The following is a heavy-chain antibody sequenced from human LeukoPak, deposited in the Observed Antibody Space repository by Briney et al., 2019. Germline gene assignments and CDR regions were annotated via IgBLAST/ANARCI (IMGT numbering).Heavy chain of an antibody. Sequence: SETLSLPCTVSGASISSYYWSWIRQPPGKGLEWIGYIYYNGSPNYNPSLQSRVTISLDTSENQFSLKLTSVTAADTAVYYCARCRGYSSSWARTFDIWGQGTMVTVSS. J-gene: IGHJ3*02. CDR3: ARCRGYSSSWARTFDI. D-gene: IGHD6-13*01. CDR1: GASISSYY. CDR2: IYYNGSP. V-gene: IGHV4-59*01.